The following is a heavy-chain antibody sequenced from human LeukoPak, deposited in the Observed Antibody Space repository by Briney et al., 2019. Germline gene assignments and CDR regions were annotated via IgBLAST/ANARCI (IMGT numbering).Heavy chain of an antibody. CDR1: GYTFTGYY. J-gene: IGHJ4*02. D-gene: IGHD1-26*01. V-gene: IGHV1-18*04. Sequence: ASVTVSCKASGYTFTGYYMHWVRQAPGQGLEWMGWISAYYGNTNYAQKLQGRVTMTTDTSTSTAYMELRSLRSDDTAVYYCARDLIVGATPPEYYFDYWGQGTLVTVSS. CDR2: ISAYYGNT. CDR3: ARDLIVGATPPEYYFDY.